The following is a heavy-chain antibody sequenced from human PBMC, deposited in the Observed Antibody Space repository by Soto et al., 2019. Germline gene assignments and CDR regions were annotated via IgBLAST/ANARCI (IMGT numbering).Heavy chain of an antibody. J-gene: IGHJ4*02. CDR3: ARLRSGWYVPGDY. D-gene: IGHD6-19*01. CDR1: GGSIGSSSYY. V-gene: IGHV4-39*01. Sequence: ETLSLTCTVSGGSIGSSSYYWGWIRQPPGKGLEWIGSIYYSGSTYYNPSLKSRVTISVDTSKNQFSLKLSSVTAADTAVYYCARLRSGWYVPGDYWGQGTLVTVSS. CDR2: IYYSGST.